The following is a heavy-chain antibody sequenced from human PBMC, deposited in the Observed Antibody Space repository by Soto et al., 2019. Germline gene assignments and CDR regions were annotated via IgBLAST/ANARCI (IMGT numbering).Heavy chain of an antibody. J-gene: IGHJ4*02. CDR1: GYSFTIYW. V-gene: IGHV5-51*01. CDR2: IYPGDSYT. CDR3: ARPRGHDVDY. Sequence: GESLKISCKGSGYSFTIYWIGWVRQMPGKVLDLMGIIYPGDSYTRXXPSFQGQXXISAYKSISTXYLQWXILKASDTAMYYCARPRGHDVDYWCQGTLVTVSS. D-gene: IGHD5-12*01.